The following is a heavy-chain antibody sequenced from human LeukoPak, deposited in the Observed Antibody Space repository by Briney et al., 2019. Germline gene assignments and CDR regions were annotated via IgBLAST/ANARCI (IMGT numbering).Heavy chain of an antibody. CDR2: IIPIFGTA. D-gene: IGHD2-2*01. CDR1: GGTFSSYA. Sequence: RASVKVSRKASGGTFSSYAISWVRQAPGQGLEWMGGIIPIFGTANYAQKFQGRVTITADESTSTAYMELSSLRSEDTAVYYCARGRDIVVVPAASSFDYWGQGTLVTVSS. CDR3: ARGRDIVVVPAASSFDY. V-gene: IGHV1-69*13. J-gene: IGHJ4*02.